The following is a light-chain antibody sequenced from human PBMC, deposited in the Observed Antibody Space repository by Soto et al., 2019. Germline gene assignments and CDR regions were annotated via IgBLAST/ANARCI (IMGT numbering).Light chain of an antibody. CDR3: CSSAGDSTVV. J-gene: IGLJ2*01. V-gene: IGLV2-23*01. Sequence: QSALTQPASVSGSPGQSITISCTGTSSDVGGYNLVSWYQQHPGKAPKLMIFEGNKRPSGVSNRFSGSKSGNTASLTISGLQADDEADFYCCSSAGDSTVVFGGGTKLTVL. CDR1: SSDVGGYNL. CDR2: EGN.